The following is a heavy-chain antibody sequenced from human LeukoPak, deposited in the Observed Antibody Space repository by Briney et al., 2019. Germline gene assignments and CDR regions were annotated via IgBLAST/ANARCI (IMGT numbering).Heavy chain of an antibody. CDR2: INPNSGGT. Sequence: GASVKVSCKASGYTFTGYYMHWVRQAPGQGLEWMGWINPNSGGTNYAQKFQGRVTMTRDTSISTAYMELSRLRSDDTAVYYCARSSSIAARPDPNYYMDVWGKGTTVTVSS. V-gene: IGHV1-2*02. D-gene: IGHD6-6*01. J-gene: IGHJ6*03. CDR3: ARSSSIAARPDPNYYMDV. CDR1: GYTFTGYY.